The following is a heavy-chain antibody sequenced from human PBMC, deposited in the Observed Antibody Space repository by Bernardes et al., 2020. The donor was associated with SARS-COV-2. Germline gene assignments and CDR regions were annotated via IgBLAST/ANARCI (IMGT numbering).Heavy chain of an antibody. CDR2: IVVGSGNT. V-gene: IGHV1-58*02. Sequence: SVKVSCKASGFIFTNSAIQWVRQARGQRLEWIGWIVVGSGNTNYAQKFQERVTITRDMSTSTAYMELSSLRSEDTAVYYCAADQLQNGWWSQGTLVTVSS. J-gene: IGHJ4*02. CDR1: GFIFTNSA. D-gene: IGHD1-7*01. CDR3: AADQLQNGW.